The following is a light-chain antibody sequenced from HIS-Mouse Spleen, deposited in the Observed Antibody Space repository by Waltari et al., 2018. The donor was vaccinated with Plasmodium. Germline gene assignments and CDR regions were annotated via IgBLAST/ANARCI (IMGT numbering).Light chain of an antibody. Sequence: SYELTQPPSVSVSPGQTPRITCSGDALPKKYAYWYQQKSGQAPVLVMYEDSKRPSGIPERFSGSSSGTMATLTISGAQVEDEADYYCYSTDSSGNHRVFGGGTKLTVL. J-gene: IGLJ3*02. CDR1: ALPKKY. CDR3: YSTDSSGNHRV. CDR2: EDS. V-gene: IGLV3-10*01.